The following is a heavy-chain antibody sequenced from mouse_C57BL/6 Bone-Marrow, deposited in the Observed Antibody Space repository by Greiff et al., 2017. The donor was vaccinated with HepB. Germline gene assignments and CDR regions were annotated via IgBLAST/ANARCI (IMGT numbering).Heavy chain of an antibody. CDR1: GFTFSDYY. Sequence: EVKLVESGGGLVQPGGSLKLSCAASGFTFSDYYMYWVRQTPEKRLEWVAYISNGGGSTYYPDTVKGRFTISRDNAKNTLYLQMSRLKSEDTAMYYCARDPDPMDYWGQGTSVTVSS. J-gene: IGHJ4*01. CDR2: ISNGGGST. CDR3: ARDPDPMDY. V-gene: IGHV5-12*01.